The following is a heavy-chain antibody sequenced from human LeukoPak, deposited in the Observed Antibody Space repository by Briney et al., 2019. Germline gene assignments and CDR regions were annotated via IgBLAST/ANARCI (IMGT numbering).Heavy chain of an antibody. CDR1: GLTFSSHW. Sequence: GGSLRLSCAASGLTFSSHWMYWVRHAPGKGLVLVSRINSDGTSTTYGDSVGGRFTISRDNAQNTLYLQMNSLRAEDTAVYYCASGYSYGYYYLDNWGQGTLVTVSS. CDR3: ASGYSYGYYYLDN. D-gene: IGHD5-18*01. CDR2: INSDGTST. V-gene: IGHV3-74*01. J-gene: IGHJ4*02.